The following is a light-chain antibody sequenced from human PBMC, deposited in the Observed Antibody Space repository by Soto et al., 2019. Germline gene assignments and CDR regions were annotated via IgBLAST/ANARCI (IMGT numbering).Light chain of an antibody. V-gene: IGKV3-15*01. J-gene: IGKJ1*01. CDR2: GAS. CDR1: QSVSSN. Sequence: EIVMTQSPATLSVSPGERATLSCRASQSVSSNLSSYQQQPGEAPRLLIYGASTRATGIPARFSGSGSGTEFTLTISSLHSEDFAVYYCQQYNNWPPWTFGQGTKVEIK. CDR3: QQYNNWPPWT.